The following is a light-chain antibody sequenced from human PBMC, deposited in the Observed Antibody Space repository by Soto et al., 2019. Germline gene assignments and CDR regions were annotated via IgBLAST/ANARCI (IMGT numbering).Light chain of an antibody. CDR1: QGIRND. V-gene: IGKV1-6*01. CDR3: QQYNNWPRIT. CDR2: GAS. Sequence: AIQMTQFPSSLSASVGDRVTITCRASQGIRNDLGWYQQKSGRAPKLLIFGASTLQSGVPSRFSGSGSGTDFTFTISSLQPEDFAVYYCQQYNNWPRITFGQGTRLEIK. J-gene: IGKJ5*01.